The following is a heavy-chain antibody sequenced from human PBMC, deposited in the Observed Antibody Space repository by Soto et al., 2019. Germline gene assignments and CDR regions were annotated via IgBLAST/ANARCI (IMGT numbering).Heavy chain of an antibody. V-gene: IGHV3-21*01. CDR3: ARECGYNKEYYYYYGMDV. Sequence: GGSLRLSCAASGFTFSSYSMNWVRQAPGKGLEWVSSIGSSSSYIYYADSVKGRFTISRDNAKNSLYLQMNSLRAEDTAVYYCARECGYNKEYYYYYGMDVWGQGTTVTVSS. D-gene: IGHD5-12*01. J-gene: IGHJ6*02. CDR2: IGSSSSYI. CDR1: GFTFSSYS.